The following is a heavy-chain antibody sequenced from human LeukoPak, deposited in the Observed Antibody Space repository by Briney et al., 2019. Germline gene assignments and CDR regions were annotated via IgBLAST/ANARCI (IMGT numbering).Heavy chain of an antibody. V-gene: IGHV3-74*03. CDR2: LSGDGSTT. CDR1: GFTFSSYE. Sequence: PGGSLRLSCAASGFTFSSYEMNWVRQPPGKGLLWVSRLSGDGSTTKYADSLKGRFTISRDNAKNTLYLQMNSLRAEDTAVYFCARASTMVPNLLDNWGQGTLVTVSS. J-gene: IGHJ4*02. D-gene: IGHD4/OR15-4a*01. CDR3: ARASTMVPNLLDN.